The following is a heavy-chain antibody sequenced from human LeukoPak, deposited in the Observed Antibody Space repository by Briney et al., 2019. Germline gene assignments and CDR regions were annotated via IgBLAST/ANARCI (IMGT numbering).Heavy chain of an antibody. CDR3: ARLYSSSSC. CDR1: GGPFSGYY. V-gene: IGHV4-34*01. D-gene: IGHD6-13*01. CDR2: INHSGST. Sequence: ASETLSLTCAVYGGPFSGYYWSWIRQPPGKGLEWIGEINHSGSTNYNPSLKSRVTISVDTSKNQFSLKLSSVTAADTAVYYCARLYSSSSCWGQGTLVTVSS. J-gene: IGHJ4*02.